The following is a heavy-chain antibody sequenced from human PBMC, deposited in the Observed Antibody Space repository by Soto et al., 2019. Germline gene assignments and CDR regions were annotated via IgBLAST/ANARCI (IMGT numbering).Heavy chain of an antibody. V-gene: IGHV1-2*04. Sequence: QVQLVQSGAEVKEPGASVKVSCKASGYTFTGYFLHWLRQAPGQGLEWMGWINPNTGDTNYAENFQGWVTMTRDTSFSTAYLDLRSLTSDDTAVYYCARGGQPNWNVPYFYYWGQGTLVTVSS. CDR1: GYTFTGYF. CDR2: INPNTGDT. CDR3: ARGGQPNWNVPYFYY. J-gene: IGHJ4*02. D-gene: IGHD1-20*01.